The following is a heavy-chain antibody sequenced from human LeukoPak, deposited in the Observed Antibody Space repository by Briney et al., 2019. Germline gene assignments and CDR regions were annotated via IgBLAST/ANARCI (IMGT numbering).Heavy chain of an antibody. CDR1: GYTFTGYY. V-gene: IGHV1-2*02. CDR3: AKDSPEETAGIIQQ. Sequence: ASVKVSCKASGYTFTGYYIHWVRQAPGQGLEWMGWIGPNNGGTNYARKFQGRVTMTRDTSISTAYMDLNNLTYDDTAVYYCAKDSPEETAGIIQQWGQGTLVTVSS. D-gene: IGHD6-13*01. CDR2: IGPNNGGT. J-gene: IGHJ1*01.